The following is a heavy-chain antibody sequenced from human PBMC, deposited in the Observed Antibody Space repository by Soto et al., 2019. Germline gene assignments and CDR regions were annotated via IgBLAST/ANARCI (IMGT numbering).Heavy chain of an antibody. CDR3: ARAGGLGAVAVDY. Sequence: QLQLQESGSGLVKPSQTLSLTCAVSGGSISSGGYSWSWIRQPPGKGLEWIGYIYHSGSTYYNPSLHRRATIAVDRPQHQFSLKLSSVTAADTAVYYCARAGGLGAVAVDYWGQGTLVTVSS. V-gene: IGHV4-30-2*01. J-gene: IGHJ4*02. CDR1: GGSISSGGYS. CDR2: IYHSGST. D-gene: IGHD6-19*01.